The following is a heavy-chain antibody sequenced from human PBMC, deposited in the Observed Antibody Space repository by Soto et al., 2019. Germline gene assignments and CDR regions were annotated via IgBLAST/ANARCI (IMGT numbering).Heavy chain of an antibody. CDR2: ISAYNGNT. CDR1: GYTFTSYG. V-gene: IGHV1-18*01. CDR3: ARDPVYCSGGSCYREGAFDI. D-gene: IGHD2-15*01. J-gene: IGHJ3*02. Sequence: QVQLVQSGAEVKKPGASVKVSCKASGYTFTSYGISWVRQAPGQGLEWMGWISAYNGNTNYAQTLQGRVTMTTDTSTSTAYMELRSLRSDDTAVYYCARDPVYCSGGSCYREGAFDIWGQGTMVTVSS.